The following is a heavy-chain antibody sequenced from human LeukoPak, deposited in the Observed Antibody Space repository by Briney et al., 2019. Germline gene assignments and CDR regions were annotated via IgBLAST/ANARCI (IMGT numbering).Heavy chain of an antibody. Sequence: ASVKVSCKASGYTFTGYYIHWVRQAPGQGLEWMGWINPNSGGTNYAQKFLGRVTMTRDTSIGTVYMELSRLRSDDTAVYYCARGSYCNSGSCHYDFDHWGQGTLVTVSS. CDR3: ARGSYCNSGSCHYDFDH. J-gene: IGHJ4*02. D-gene: IGHD2-15*01. V-gene: IGHV1-2*02. CDR2: INPNSGGT. CDR1: GYTFTGYY.